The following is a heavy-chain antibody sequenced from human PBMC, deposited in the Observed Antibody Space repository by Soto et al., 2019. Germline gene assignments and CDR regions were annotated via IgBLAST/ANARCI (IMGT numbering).Heavy chain of an antibody. CDR2: ISGSGGST. D-gene: IGHD6-13*01. J-gene: IGHJ6*02. CDR1: GFTFSSYA. CDR3: AKDPPVQQQLEDWDYYGMDV. Sequence: HPGGSLRLSCAASGFTFSSYAMSWVRQAPGKGLEWVSAISGSGGSTYYADSVKGRFTISRDNSKNTLYLQMNSLRAEDTAVYYCAKDPPVQQQLEDWDYYGMDVWGQGTTVTVSS. V-gene: IGHV3-23*01.